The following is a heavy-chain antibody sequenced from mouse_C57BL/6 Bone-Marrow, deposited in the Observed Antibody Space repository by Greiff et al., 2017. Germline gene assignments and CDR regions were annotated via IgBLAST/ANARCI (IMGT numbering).Heavy chain of an antibody. CDR3: AREGVYYYGSSPWAMDY. J-gene: IGHJ4*01. Sequence: QVQLQQPGTELVKPGASVKLSCKASGYTFTSYWMHWVKQRPGQGLEWIGNINPSNGGTNYNEKFKSKATLTVDKSSSTAYMQLSSLTSESSAVYYWAREGVYYYGSSPWAMDYWGQGTSFTVSS. CDR2: INPSNGGT. CDR1: GYTFTSYW. D-gene: IGHD1-1*01. V-gene: IGHV1-53*01.